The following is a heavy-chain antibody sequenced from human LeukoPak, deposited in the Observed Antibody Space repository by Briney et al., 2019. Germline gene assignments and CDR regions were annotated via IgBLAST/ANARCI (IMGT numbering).Heavy chain of an antibody. J-gene: IGHJ4*02. V-gene: IGHV3-21*01. Sequence: GGSLRLSCAASGFTFSSYSMNWVRQAPGKGLEWVSSISSSSSYIYYADSVKGRLTISRDNAKNSLYLQMNSLRAEDTAVYYCARDPVDMVATLDYWGQGTLVTVSS. D-gene: IGHD5-12*01. CDR1: GFTFSSYS. CDR2: ISSSSSYI. CDR3: ARDPVDMVATLDY.